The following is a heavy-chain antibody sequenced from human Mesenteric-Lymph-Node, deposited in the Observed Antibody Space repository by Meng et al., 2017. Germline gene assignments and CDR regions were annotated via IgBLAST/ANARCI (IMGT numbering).Heavy chain of an antibody. Sequence: SETLSLTCTVSGGSISSSNYYWGWIRQPPGKGLEWLGSLYYTGSTYYHPSLKSRVTISVDTSKNHFSLKLSSVTAADTAMYFCARETGASYDYWGQGTLVTVSS. CDR3: ARETGASYDY. D-gene: IGHD1-26*01. CDR1: GGSISSSNYY. V-gene: IGHV4-39*07. CDR2: LYYTGST. J-gene: IGHJ4*02.